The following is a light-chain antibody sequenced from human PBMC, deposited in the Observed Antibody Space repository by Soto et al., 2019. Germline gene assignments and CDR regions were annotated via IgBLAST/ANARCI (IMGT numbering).Light chain of an antibody. CDR2: EVS. V-gene: IGLV2-14*01. Sequence: QSVLTQPASVSGSPGQSITISCTGTNSDVGGYNYVSWYQQHPGKAPELMIYEVSHRPSGVSNRFSGSKSDNTASLTISGLQAEDEADYYCSSYTSISTLYVLATGTKVTV. CDR3: SSYTSISTLYV. CDR1: NSDVGGYNY. J-gene: IGLJ1*01.